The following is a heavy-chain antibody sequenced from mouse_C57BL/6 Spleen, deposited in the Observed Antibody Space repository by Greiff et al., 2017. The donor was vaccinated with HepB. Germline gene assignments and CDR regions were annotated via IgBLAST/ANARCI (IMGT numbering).Heavy chain of an antibody. CDR2: ISYDGSN. V-gene: IGHV3-6*01. Sequence: EVKLLESGPGLVKPSQSLSLTCSVTGYSITSGYYWNWIRQFPGNKLEWMGYISYDGSNNYNPSLKNRISITRDTSKNQFFLKLNSVTTEDTATYYGARAPYYGNYGWYFDVWGTGTTVTVSS. CDR3: ARAPYYGNYGWYFDV. CDR1: GYSITSGYY. J-gene: IGHJ1*03. D-gene: IGHD2-1*01.